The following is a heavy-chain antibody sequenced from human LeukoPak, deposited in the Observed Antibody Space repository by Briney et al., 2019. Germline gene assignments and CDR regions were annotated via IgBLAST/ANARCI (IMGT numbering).Heavy chain of an antibody. Sequence: PPETLSLTCTVSGGSISSYYWSWIRQPPGKGLEWIGYIYYSGSTNYNPSLKSRVTISVDTSKNQFSLKLSSVTAADTAVYYCARASWELVDYWGQGTLVTVSS. D-gene: IGHD1-26*01. V-gene: IGHV4-59*01. CDR3: ARASWELVDY. CDR1: GGSISSYY. J-gene: IGHJ4*02. CDR2: IYYSGST.